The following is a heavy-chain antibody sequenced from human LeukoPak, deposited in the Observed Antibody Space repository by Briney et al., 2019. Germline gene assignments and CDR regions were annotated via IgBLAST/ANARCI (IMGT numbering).Heavy chain of an antibody. J-gene: IGHJ4*02. CDR3: ARSEFYFYDSSGFDY. Sequence: SETLSLTCAVYGGSFSGYYWSWIRQPPGKGLEWIGYIYYSGSTNYNPSLKSRVTISVDTSKNQFSLKLSSVTAADTAVYYCARSEFYFYDSSGFDYWGQGTLVTVSS. D-gene: IGHD3-22*01. CDR1: GGSFSGYY. V-gene: IGHV4-59*12. CDR2: IYYSGST.